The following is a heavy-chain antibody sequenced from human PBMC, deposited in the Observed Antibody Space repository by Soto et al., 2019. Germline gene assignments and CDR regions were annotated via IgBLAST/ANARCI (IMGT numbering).Heavy chain of an antibody. J-gene: IGHJ3*02. CDR2: IYPGDSDT. V-gene: IGHV5-51*01. D-gene: IGHD5-18*01. Sequence: GESLKISCNGSGYIFTSYWIGWVRQMPGKGLEWMGIIYPGDSDTRYSPSFQGQVTISADKSISTAYLQWSSLKASDTAMYYCARSGVDTAMVDAFDIWGQGTMVTVSS. CDR1: GYIFTSYW. CDR3: ARSGVDTAMVDAFDI.